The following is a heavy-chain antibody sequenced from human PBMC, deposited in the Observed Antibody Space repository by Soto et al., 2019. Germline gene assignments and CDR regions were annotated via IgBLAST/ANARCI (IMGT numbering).Heavy chain of an antibody. CDR3: AHSQNQHSVSLPYTNWFGP. Sequence: QITLKESGPTLVRPTQTLTLTCTFSGFSLSTGAEGVGWIRQPPGKALEWLALIFWDHDRVYNPSLKNRLTVTKDTAKNQVVLTMTNMDPVDTATYYCAHSQNQHSVSLPYTNWFGPWGPGSLVIVSS. D-gene: IGHD3-10*01. CDR1: GFSLSTGAEG. J-gene: IGHJ5*02. CDR2: IFWDHDR. V-gene: IGHV2-5*02.